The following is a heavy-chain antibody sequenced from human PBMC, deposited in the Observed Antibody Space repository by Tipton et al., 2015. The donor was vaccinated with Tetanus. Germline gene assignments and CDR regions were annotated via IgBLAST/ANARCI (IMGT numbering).Heavy chain of an antibody. CDR3: ARHGHPSAVVARDASDI. CDR2: VSYSGRT. Sequence: LRLSCTVSGGSVRSGDYSWNWIRQPPGKGLEWLAYVSYSGRTNSNYSLKSRITISQDTSKNQFSLRLTSVTAADTAVYYCARHGHPSAVVARDASDIWGHGTMVNVSS. J-gene: IGHJ3*02. V-gene: IGHV4-61*08. CDR1: GGSVRSGDYS. D-gene: IGHD2-15*01.